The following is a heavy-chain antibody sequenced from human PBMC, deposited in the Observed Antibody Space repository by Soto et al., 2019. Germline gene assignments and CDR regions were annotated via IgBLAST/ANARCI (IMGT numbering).Heavy chain of an antibody. Sequence: ASVQVSCKCSGSTYTSYGSVWGIQAPGQGLEWMGWISAYNGNTNYAQKLQGRVTMTTDTSTSTAYMELRSLRSEDTAVYYCARAWDYYYYGMDVWGQGTTVTVSS. J-gene: IGHJ6*02. CDR1: GSTYTSYG. CDR3: ARAWDYYYYGMDV. V-gene: IGHV1-18*01. CDR2: ISAYNGNT.